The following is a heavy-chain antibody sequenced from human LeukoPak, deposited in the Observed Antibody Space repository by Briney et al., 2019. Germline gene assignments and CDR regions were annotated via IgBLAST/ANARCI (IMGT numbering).Heavy chain of an antibody. CDR2: IYTSGST. Sequence: PSQTLSLTCTVSGGSISSGSYYWSWIRQPAGRGLEWIGRIYTSGSTNYNPSLKSRVTISVDTSKNQFSLKLSSVTAADTAVYYCARDPTTGEGAFDIWGQGTMVTVSS. CDR3: ARDPTTGEGAFDI. D-gene: IGHD7-27*01. J-gene: IGHJ3*02. V-gene: IGHV4-61*02. CDR1: GGSISSGSYY.